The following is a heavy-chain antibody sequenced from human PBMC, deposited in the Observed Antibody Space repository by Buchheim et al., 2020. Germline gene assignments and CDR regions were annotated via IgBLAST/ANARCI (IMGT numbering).Heavy chain of an antibody. D-gene: IGHD3-16*01. CDR1: GSTFSSYA. Sequence: QVQLVESGGGVVQPGRSLRLSCAASGSTFSSYAMHWVRQAPGKGLEWVAVISYDGSNKYYADSVKGRFTISRDNSKNTLYLQMNSLRAEDTAVYYCARGENDYVWGRYYYGMDVWGQGTT. V-gene: IGHV3-30-3*01. CDR2: ISYDGSNK. CDR3: ARGENDYVWGRYYYGMDV. J-gene: IGHJ6*02.